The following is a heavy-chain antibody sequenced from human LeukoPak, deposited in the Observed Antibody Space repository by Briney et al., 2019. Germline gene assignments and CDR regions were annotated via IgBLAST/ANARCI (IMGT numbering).Heavy chain of an antibody. V-gene: IGHV1-2*02. CDR2: INPNSGGT. D-gene: IGHD2-21*02. CDR1: GYTFTSYG. J-gene: IGHJ3*02. Sequence: ASVKVSCKASGYTFTSYGISWVRQAPGQGLEWMGWINPNSGGTNYAQKFQGRVTMTRDTSISTAYMELSRLRSDDTAVYYCASRVVVTAIPPGAFDIWGQGTMVTVSS. CDR3: ASRVVVTAIPPGAFDI.